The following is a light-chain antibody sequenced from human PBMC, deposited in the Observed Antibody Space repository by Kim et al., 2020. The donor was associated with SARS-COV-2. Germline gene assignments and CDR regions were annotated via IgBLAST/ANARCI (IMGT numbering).Light chain of an antibody. CDR1: SGSIASSY. CDR3: QVYNNNFRV. J-gene: IGLJ2*01. CDR2: EDD. V-gene: IGLV6-57*03. Sequence: GKTVTISRTRSSGSIASSYVQWYQHSPGSAPLTIIYEDDQRPSGVPARFSGSLDRSSNSASLTISGLRTEDEADYYCQVYNNNFRVFGGGTQLTVL.